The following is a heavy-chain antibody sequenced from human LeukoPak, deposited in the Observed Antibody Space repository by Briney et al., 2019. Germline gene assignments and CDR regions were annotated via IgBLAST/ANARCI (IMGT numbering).Heavy chain of an antibody. D-gene: IGHD2-2*01. CDR1: GGTFSSYA. CDR2: IIPILGIA. Sequence: SVKVSCKASGGTFSSYAITWVRQAPGQGLEWMGRIIPILGIANYAQKFQGRVTITADKSTSTAYMELSSLRSEDTAVYYCARASGPAAMYYFDYWGQGTLVTVSS. V-gene: IGHV1-69*04. J-gene: IGHJ4*02. CDR3: ARASGPAAMYYFDY.